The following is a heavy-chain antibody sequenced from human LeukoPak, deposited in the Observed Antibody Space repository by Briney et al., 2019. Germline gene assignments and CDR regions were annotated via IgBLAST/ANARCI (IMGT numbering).Heavy chain of an antibody. CDR3: AKDGSRYYDSSGYIDY. D-gene: IGHD3-22*01. J-gene: IGHJ4*02. Sequence: GGSLRLSCAASGFTFSTYAMRWVRQAPGKGLEWVSAISGPGSSTYYADSVKGRFTISRDNSKNTLYLQMNSLRAEDTAVYYCAKDGSRYYDSSGYIDYWGQGTLVTVSS. CDR1: GFTFSTYA. CDR2: ISGPGSST. V-gene: IGHV3-23*01.